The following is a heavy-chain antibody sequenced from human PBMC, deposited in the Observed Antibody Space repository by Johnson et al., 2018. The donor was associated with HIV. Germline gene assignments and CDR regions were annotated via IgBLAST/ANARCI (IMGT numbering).Heavy chain of an antibody. D-gene: IGHD1-14*01. J-gene: IGHJ3*02. CDR1: GFTFSNYA. V-gene: IGHV3-NL1*01. CDR3: ARDITPHKEGDAFDI. Sequence: QVQLVESGGGVVQPGRSLRVSCAASGFTFSNYAMHWVRQPPGKGLEWVSGFTWDGDSTAYADSVKGRFTISRDNAKKSLYLQMNSLRAEDTAVYYCARDITPHKEGDAFDIWGQGTMVTVSS. CDR2: FTWDGDST.